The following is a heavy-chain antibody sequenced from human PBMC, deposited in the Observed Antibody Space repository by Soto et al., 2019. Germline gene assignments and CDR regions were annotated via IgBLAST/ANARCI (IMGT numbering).Heavy chain of an antibody. D-gene: IGHD2-15*01. CDR3: ARVVVVAANPYYYYGMDV. Sequence: ASGKVSCKASGYTFTSYGISWVRQAPGQGLEWMGWISAYNGNTNYAQKLQGRVTMTTDTSTSTAYMELRSLRSDDTAVYYCARVVVVAANPYYYYGMDVWGQGTTVTVSS. V-gene: IGHV1-18*01. CDR2: ISAYNGNT. CDR1: GYTFTSYG. J-gene: IGHJ6*02.